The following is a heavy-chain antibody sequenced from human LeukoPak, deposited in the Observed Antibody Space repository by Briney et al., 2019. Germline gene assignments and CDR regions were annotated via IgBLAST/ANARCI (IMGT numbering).Heavy chain of an antibody. CDR1: GGSFSGYY. CDR3: ARGRQDVTMIVVVMTAVSYYLDV. CDR2: MNPSGST. J-gene: IGHJ6*03. Sequence: PSETLSLTCAVYGGSFSGYYWTWIRQTPEKGLEWIGEMNPSGSTSYNPSLKSRVTISVDTSKNQFSLKLSSVTGADTAVYYCARGRQDVTMIVVVMTAVSYYLDVWGKGTTVTVS. V-gene: IGHV4-34*01. D-gene: IGHD3-22*01.